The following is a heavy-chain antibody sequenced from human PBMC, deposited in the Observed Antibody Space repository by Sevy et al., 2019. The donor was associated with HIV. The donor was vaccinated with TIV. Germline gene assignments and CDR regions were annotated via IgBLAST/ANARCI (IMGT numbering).Heavy chain of an antibody. V-gene: IGHV1-18*01. J-gene: IGHJ4*02. CDR2: ISAYNGNT. Sequence: ASVKVSCKASGYTFTSYGISWVRQAPGQGLEWMGWISAYNGNTNYAQKLQGRVTMTTDTSTSTAYMELRSLRSDDTAVYYCARHNGRAYDSGGYYYSYWGQGTLVTVSS. CDR3: ARHNGRAYDSGGYYYSY. D-gene: IGHD3-22*01. CDR1: GYTFTSYG.